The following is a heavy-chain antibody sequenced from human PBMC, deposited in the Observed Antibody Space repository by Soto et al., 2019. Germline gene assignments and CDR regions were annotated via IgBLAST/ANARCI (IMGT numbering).Heavy chain of an antibody. CDR2: IYYSGST. D-gene: IGHD2-2*01. CDR3: ARDAHSVVVPAAMETGFDP. J-gene: IGHJ5*02. Sequence: PSETLSLTCTVSGGSVSSGSYYWSWIRQPPGKGLEWIGYIYYSGSTNYNPSLKSRVTISVDTSKNQFSLKLSSVTAADTAVYYCARDAHSVVVPAAMETGFDPWGQGTLVTVSS. V-gene: IGHV4-61*01. CDR1: GGSVSSGSYY.